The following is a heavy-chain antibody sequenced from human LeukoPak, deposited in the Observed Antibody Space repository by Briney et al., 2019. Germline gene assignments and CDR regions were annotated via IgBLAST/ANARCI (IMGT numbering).Heavy chain of an antibody. CDR3: ARSEYYGSGSYYTYPDY. V-gene: IGHV3-7*01. Sequence: PGGSLRLSCADSGFTFSSYWMSWVRQAPGEGLEWVANIKHDGGEKYNVDSVKARFTIPRDNAKTSLYLQMNSLRAEDTAVYYCARSEYYGSGSYYTYPDYWGQGTLVTVSS. CDR1: GFTFSSYW. J-gene: IGHJ4*02. D-gene: IGHD3-10*01. CDR2: IKHDGGEK.